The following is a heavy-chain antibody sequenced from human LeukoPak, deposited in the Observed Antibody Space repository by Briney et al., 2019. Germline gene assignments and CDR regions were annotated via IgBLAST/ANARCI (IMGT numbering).Heavy chain of an antibody. D-gene: IGHD6-13*01. CDR2: ISSSSSYI. V-gene: IGHV3-21*01. J-gene: IGHJ4*02. CDR1: GFSFSSHS. Sequence: GGSLRLSCAASGFSFSSHSMKWVRQAPGTGLEWVSSISSSSSYIYYADSVKGRFTISRDTAKISLSLQMNSLRAEDTAVYYCARHIATIAAAAVDYWGQGTLVTVSS. CDR3: ARHIATIAAAAVDY.